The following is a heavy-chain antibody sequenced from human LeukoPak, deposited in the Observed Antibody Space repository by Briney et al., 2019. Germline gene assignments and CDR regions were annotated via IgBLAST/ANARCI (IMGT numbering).Heavy chain of an antibody. V-gene: IGHV1-18*01. CDR1: GYTFTSYG. CDR2: ISAYNGNT. D-gene: IGHD3-9*01. J-gene: IGHJ6*02. CDR3: ARDSRSCYDILTPYYYGMDV. Sequence: ASVKVSCKASGYTFTSYGISWVRQAPGQGLEWMGWISAYNGNTNYAQKLQGRVTMTTDTSTSTAYMELRSLRSDDTAVYYCARDSRSCYDILTPYYYGMDVWGQGTTVTVSS.